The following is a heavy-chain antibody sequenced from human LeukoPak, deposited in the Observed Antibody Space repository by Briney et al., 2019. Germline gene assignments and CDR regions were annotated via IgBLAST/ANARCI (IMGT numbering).Heavy chain of an antibody. D-gene: IGHD1-1*01. CDR3: ASPPRGNTKGAFDI. J-gene: IGHJ3*02. Sequence: SVKVSCKASGGTFSSYAISWVRQAPRQGLEWMGGIIPIFGTANYAQKFQGRVTITADESTSTAYMELSSLRSEDTAVYYCASPPRGNTKGAFDIWGQGTMVTVSS. CDR1: GGTFSSYA. V-gene: IGHV1-69*01. CDR2: IIPIFGTA.